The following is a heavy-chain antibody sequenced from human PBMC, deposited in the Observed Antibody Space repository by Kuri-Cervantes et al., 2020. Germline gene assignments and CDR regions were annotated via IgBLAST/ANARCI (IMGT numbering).Heavy chain of an antibody. J-gene: IGHJ6*02. CDR3: VRQRRIPKRRGTPSYDYYGMDV. CDR2: ISSDGSND. CDR1: GFTFSSYG. Sequence: GESLKISCAASGFTFSSYGIHWVRQAPGKGLDWVAVISSDGSNDYYADSVKGRFTLSRDNSKNTLFLQMDSLRAEDTAVYYCVRQRRIPKRRGTPSYDYYGMDVWGQGTSVTVSS. V-gene: IGHV3-30*03. D-gene: IGHD1-1*01.